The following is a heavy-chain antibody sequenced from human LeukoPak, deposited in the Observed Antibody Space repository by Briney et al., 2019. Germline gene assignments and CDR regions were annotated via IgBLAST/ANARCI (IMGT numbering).Heavy chain of an antibody. D-gene: IGHD6-13*01. CDR2: INHSGST. CDR1: GGSFSGYY. V-gene: IGHV4-34*01. CDR3: ARGTSAHRVIAAVATATDFDY. J-gene: IGHJ4*02. Sequence: PSETLSLTCAVYGGSFSGYYWSWIRQPPGKGLEWIGEINHSGSTNYNPSLKSRVTISVDTSKNQFSLKLSSVTAADTAVYYCARGTSAHRVIAAVATATDFDYWGQGTLVTVSS.